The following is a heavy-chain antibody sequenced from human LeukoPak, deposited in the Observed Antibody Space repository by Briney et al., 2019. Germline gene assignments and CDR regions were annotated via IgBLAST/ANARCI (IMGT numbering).Heavy chain of an antibody. D-gene: IGHD3-22*01. V-gene: IGHV4-34*01. CDR2: INHSGNT. CDR1: RGSFSGYY. CDR3: ARVDPDYYDSSAMRLGTFDI. J-gene: IGHJ3*02. Sequence: SETLSLTCAVYRGSFSGYYWSWIRQPPGKGLEWIGEINHSGNTNYNPSLKRRVTISVDTSKNQFSLKLSSVTAADTAVYYCARVDPDYYDSSAMRLGTFDIWGQGTMVTVSS.